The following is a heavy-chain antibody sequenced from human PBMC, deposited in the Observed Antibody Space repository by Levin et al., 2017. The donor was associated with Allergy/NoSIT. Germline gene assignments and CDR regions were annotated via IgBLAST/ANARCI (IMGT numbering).Heavy chain of an antibody. J-gene: IGHJ4*02. V-gene: IGHV3-33*01. D-gene: IGHD1-26*01. CDR2: IWYDGSNK. Sequence: TGGSLRLSCAASGFTFSSYGMHWVRQAPGKGLEWVGIIWYDGSNKYYADSVKGRFTMSKDNSKSTVYLQMNSLRAEDTAVYYCARDSMGATSDLDYWGQGTLVTVSS. CDR1: GFTFSSYG. CDR3: ARDSMGATSDLDY.